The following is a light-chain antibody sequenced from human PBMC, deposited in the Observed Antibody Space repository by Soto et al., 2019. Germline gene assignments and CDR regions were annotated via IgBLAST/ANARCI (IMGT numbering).Light chain of an antibody. Sequence: EIVMTQSPASLSVSPGDRATLTCRASQSVSNNLAWYQQKPGQAPRLLIYGASTRATGIPARFSGSGSGTAVILTISSLQYEDVVVYYCQQYNNWHPWTFGQGTKVEIK. J-gene: IGKJ1*01. CDR1: QSVSNN. CDR2: GAS. V-gene: IGKV3-15*01. CDR3: QQYNNWHPWT.